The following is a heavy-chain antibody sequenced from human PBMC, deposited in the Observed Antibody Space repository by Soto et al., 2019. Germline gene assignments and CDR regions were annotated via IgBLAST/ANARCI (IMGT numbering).Heavy chain of an antibody. CDR1: GFTFSSYA. CDR2: ISGSGGST. CDR3: AKAGISIDY. Sequence: EVQLLESGGGLVQPGGSLRLSCAASGFTFSSYAMSWVRQAPGKGLEWVSAISGSGGSTYYADAVKGRFTISRDNSKNTMYLQMISLRAEDTDVYYCAKAGISIDYWGQGTLVTVSS. V-gene: IGHV3-23*01. J-gene: IGHJ4*02.